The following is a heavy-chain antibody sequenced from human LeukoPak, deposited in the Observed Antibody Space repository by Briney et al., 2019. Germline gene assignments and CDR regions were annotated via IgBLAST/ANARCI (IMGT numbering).Heavy chain of an antibody. D-gene: IGHD5-18*01. CDR2: ISGSGGST. V-gene: IGHV3-23*01. CDR3: AKEGLTARDGYYYYYMDV. Sequence: GGSLRLSCAASGFTFSSYDMSWVRQAPGKGLEWVSAISGSGGSTYYADSVKGRFTISRDNSKNTLYLQMNSLRAEDTAVYYCAKEGLTARDGYYYYYMDVWGKGTTVTVSS. J-gene: IGHJ6*03. CDR1: GFTFSSYD.